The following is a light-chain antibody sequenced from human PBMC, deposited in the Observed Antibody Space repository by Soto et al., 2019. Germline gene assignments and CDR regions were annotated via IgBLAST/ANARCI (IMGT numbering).Light chain of an antibody. CDR3: SSYTSSSTYV. CDR1: SSDVGASNY. CDR2: EVY. V-gene: IGLV2-14*01. Sequence: SVLTQPASVSESPGQSITISCTGTSSDVGASNYVSWYQQYPGKAPKLVIYEVYYRPSGVSTRFSGSKSGNTASLIISGLQAEDEADYYCSSYTSSSTYVFGTGTKVTVL. J-gene: IGLJ1*01.